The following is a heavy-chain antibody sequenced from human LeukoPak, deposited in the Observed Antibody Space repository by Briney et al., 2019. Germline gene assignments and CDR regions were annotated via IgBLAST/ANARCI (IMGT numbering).Heavy chain of an antibody. CDR1: GFTFSSYG. V-gene: IGHV3-30*18. D-gene: IGHD6-19*01. CDR2: ISYDGSNK. J-gene: IGHJ6*02. CDR3: AKSKEPSGWYGYYYYGMDV. Sequence: PGRSLRLSCAASGFTFSSYGMHWVRQAPGKGLEWVAVISYDGSNKYYADSVKGRFTISRDNSKNTLYLQMNSLRAEDTAVYYCAKSKEPSGWYGYYYYGMDVWGQGTTVTVSS.